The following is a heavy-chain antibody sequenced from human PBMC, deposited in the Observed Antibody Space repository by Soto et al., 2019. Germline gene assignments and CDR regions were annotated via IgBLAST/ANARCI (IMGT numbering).Heavy chain of an antibody. D-gene: IGHD5-18*01. CDR3: VRAPGGWRQGAIIPWYNFVMDV. CDR1: GGSITSVGYP. V-gene: IGHV4-31*03. J-gene: IGHJ6*02. CDR2: IHFSGTT. Sequence: TLSLTCTVSGGSITSVGYPWSWTRPHPGKGLQWIGYIHFSGTTYYNPYLKSRVSIPEDTSKNQFFLKLTSVTAADPALCYLVRAPGGWRQGAIIPWYNFVMDVWGQGTTVTVSS.